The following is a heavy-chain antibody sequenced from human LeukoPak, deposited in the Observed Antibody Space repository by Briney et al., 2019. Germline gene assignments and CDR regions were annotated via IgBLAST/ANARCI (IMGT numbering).Heavy chain of an antibody. CDR1: GFTFFSYD. Sequence: GGSLRLSCAASGFTFFSYDMYWVRQAPGKGLEWVSVIYSGGNTYYADSVKGRFTISRDNSKNTVYLQMNSLRAEDTAVYYCARGETSSYDYWGQGTLVTVSS. J-gene: IGHJ4*02. D-gene: IGHD2-2*01. CDR3: ARGETSSYDY. CDR2: IYSGGNT. V-gene: IGHV3-53*01.